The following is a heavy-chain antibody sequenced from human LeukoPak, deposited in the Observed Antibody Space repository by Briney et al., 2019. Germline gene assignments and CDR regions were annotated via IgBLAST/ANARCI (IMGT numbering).Heavy chain of an antibody. V-gene: IGHV3-15*01. CDR1: GSTFSNAW. D-gene: IGHD3-3*01. CDR3: TSRYYDFWSGLTVDY. Sequence: PGGSLRLSCAASGSTFSNAWMSWVRQAPGKGLEWVGRIKSKTDGGTTDYAAPVKGRFTISRDDSKNTLYLQMNSLKTEDTAVYYCTSRYYDFWSGLTVDYWGQGTLVTVSS. J-gene: IGHJ4*02. CDR2: IKSKTDGGTT.